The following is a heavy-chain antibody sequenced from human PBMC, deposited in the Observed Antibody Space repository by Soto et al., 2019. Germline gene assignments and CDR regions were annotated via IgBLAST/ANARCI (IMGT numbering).Heavy chain of an antibody. V-gene: IGHV4-39*01. CDR1: GGSISSSSYY. D-gene: IGHD3-22*01. J-gene: IGHJ4*02. Sequence: TLSLTCTVSGGSISSSSYYWGWIRQPPGKGLEWIGSIYYSGSTYYNPSLKSRVTISVDTSKNQFSLKLSSVTAADTAVYYCASPGFGSSGTFDYWGQGTLVTVSS. CDR3: ASPGFGSSGTFDY. CDR2: IYYSGST.